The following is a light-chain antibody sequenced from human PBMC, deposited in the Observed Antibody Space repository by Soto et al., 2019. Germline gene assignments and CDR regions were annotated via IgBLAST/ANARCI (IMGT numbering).Light chain of an antibody. CDR3: QQSYSTPPS. Sequence: DIQMTQSPSSLSASVGDRVTITCRASQSISSYLNWYQQKPGKAPKLLIYAASSLQSGVSSRFSGSGSGTDFTLTISRLQPEDFATYYCQQSYSTPPSFGGGNKGEIK. J-gene: IGKJ4*01. V-gene: IGKV1-39*01. CDR1: QSISSY. CDR2: AAS.